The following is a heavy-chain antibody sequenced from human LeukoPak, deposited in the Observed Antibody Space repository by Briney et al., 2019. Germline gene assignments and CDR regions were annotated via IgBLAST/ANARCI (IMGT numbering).Heavy chain of an antibody. CDR3: ARQEYCSGGSCYPWFDP. D-gene: IGHD2-15*01. CDR2: IYPADSDI. CDR1: GYSINNYW. J-gene: IGHJ5*02. Sequence: GESLKISCKGSGYSINNYWIGWVRQMPGKGLEWMGIIYPADSDIRYSPSFQGQVTISADKSISTAYLQWSSLKASDTAMYYCARQEYCSGGSCYPWFDPWGQGTLVTVSS. V-gene: IGHV5-51*01.